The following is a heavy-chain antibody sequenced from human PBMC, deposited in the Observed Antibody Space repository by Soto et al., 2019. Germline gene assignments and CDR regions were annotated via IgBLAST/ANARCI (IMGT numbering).Heavy chain of an antibody. V-gene: IGHV4-34*01. CDR3: ARGQQLGGFRYYYYYGMDV. Sequence: LSLTCAVYGGSFSGYYWSWIRQPPGKGLAWIGEINHSGSTNYNPSLKSRVTISVDTSKNQFSLKLSSVTAADTAVYYCARGQQLGGFRYYYYYGMDVWGQGTTVTVSS. D-gene: IGHD6-6*01. J-gene: IGHJ6*02. CDR2: INHSGST. CDR1: GGSFSGYY.